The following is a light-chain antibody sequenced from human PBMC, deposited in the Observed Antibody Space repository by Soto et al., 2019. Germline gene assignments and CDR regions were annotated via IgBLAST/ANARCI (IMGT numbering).Light chain of an antibody. CDR2: EVS. CDR1: SSDVGGYNY. J-gene: IGLJ1*01. CDR3: SSYAGSNNYV. V-gene: IGLV2-8*01. Sequence: QSVLTQPPSASGSPGQSVTISCTGTSSDVGGYNYVSWYQQHPGKAPKLMNYEVSKRPSGVPDRFTGSKSGNTASLTVSWLQAEDEADYYCSSYAGSNNYVFGTGTKVTVL.